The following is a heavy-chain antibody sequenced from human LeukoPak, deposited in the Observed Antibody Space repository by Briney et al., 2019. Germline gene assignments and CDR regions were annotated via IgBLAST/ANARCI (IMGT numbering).Heavy chain of an antibody. D-gene: IGHD2-21*02. CDR2: IYHSGST. Sequence: SETLSLTCAVSGGSISSSNWWSWVRQPPGKGLEWIGEIYHSGSTNYNPSLKSRVTMSVDTSKNQFSLKLSSVTAADTAAYYCARDRRVGAYCGGDCYSYWLDPWGQGTLVTVSS. V-gene: IGHV4-4*02. J-gene: IGHJ5*02. CDR1: GGSISSSNW. CDR3: ARDRRVGAYCGGDCYSYWLDP.